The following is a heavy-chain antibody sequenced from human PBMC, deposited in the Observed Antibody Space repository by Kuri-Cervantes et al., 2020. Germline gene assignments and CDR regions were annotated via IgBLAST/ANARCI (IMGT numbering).Heavy chain of an antibody. V-gene: IGHV3-30*02. CDR2: IRFDGSHK. J-gene: IGHJ5*02. Sequence: GESLKISCAASGFTVSSNYMSWVRQAPGKGLEWVAFIRFDGSHKYQADSVKGRFTISRDNSKNALYLQMNSLRTEDTAVYYCARGARSGYGSGSYYNRRLPSINYFDPWGQGTLVTVSS. CDR1: GFTVSSNY. CDR3: ARGARSGYGSGSYYNRRLPSINYFDP. D-gene: IGHD3-10*01.